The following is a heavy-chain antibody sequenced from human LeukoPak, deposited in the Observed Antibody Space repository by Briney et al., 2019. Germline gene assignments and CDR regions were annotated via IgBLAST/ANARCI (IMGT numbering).Heavy chain of an antibody. CDR1: GYTFTSYD. CDR3: ARAHSGYDSPLHY. Sequence: ASVKVSCKASGYTFTSYDIYWVREGPGQGLEWMGWMNPNSVNTGYAQKFQGRVTMTRNTSINTAYMELSSLRSEDTAVYYCARAHSGYDSPLHYWGQGTLVTVSS. CDR2: MNPNSVNT. J-gene: IGHJ4*02. V-gene: IGHV1-8*01. D-gene: IGHD5-12*01.